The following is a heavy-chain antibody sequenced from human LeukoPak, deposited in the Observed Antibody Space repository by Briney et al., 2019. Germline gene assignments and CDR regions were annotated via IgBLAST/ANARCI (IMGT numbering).Heavy chain of an antibody. D-gene: IGHD6-13*01. CDR2: IHSSGST. V-gene: IGHV4-4*07. Sequence: SETLSLTCTVSGGSISNYYWNWIRQSAGRGLELIGRIHSSGSTNYSPSLKSRVTMSVDTSKNQFSLKLSSVTAADTAVYYCAREKTRGSSSWLDYWGQGTLVTVSS. CDR1: GGSISNYY. CDR3: AREKTRGSSSWLDY. J-gene: IGHJ4*02.